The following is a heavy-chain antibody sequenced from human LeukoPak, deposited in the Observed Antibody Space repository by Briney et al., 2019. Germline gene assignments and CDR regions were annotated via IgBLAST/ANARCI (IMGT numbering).Heavy chain of an antibody. CDR3: ARVVLTYCGGDCYSRYYFDY. D-gene: IGHD2-21*02. CDR2: ISSSSSYI. V-gene: IGHV3-21*01. J-gene: IGHJ4*02. Sequence: PGGSLRLSCAASGFTFSSYSMNWVRQAPGKGLEWVPSISSSSSYIYYADSVKGRFTISRDNAKNSLYLQMNSLRAEDTAVYYCARVVLTYCGGDCYSRYYFDYWGQGTLVTVSS. CDR1: GFTFSSYS.